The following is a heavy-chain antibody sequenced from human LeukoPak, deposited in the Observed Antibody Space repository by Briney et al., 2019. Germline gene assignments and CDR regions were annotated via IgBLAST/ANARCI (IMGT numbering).Heavy chain of an antibody. CDR3: ATTYYYGSGSYLDY. J-gene: IGHJ4*02. CDR1: GDSINTNIYY. V-gene: IGHV4-4*07. Sequence: SETLSLTCTVSGDSINTNIYYWSWIRQPAGKGLEWIGRIYTSGSTNYNPSLKSRVTMSVDTSKNQFSLKLSSVTAADTAVYYCATTYYYGSGSYLDYWGQGTLVTVSS. D-gene: IGHD3-10*01. CDR2: IYTSGST.